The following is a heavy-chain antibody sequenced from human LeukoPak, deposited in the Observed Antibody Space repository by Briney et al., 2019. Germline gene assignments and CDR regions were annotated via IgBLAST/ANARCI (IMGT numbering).Heavy chain of an antibody. CDR3: GREIQAPGKTLEY. CDR2: INDDGTYT. J-gene: IGHJ4*02. V-gene: IGHV3-74*01. CDR1: GFTSSSYW. Sequence: GGSLRLSCALSGFTSSSYWMHWVRQVPGKGLVWVSRINDDGTYTVYADSVKGRFTISRDNAKNTLYLQMNSLRGEDTAVYYCGREIQAPGKTLEYWGQGTLVTVSS.